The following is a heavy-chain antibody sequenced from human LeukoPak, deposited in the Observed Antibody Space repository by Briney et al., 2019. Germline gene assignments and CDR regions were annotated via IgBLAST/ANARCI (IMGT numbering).Heavy chain of an antibody. CDR3: ARGRFLEWLPADAFDI. CDR2: IYYSGST. CDR1: GGSISSYY. D-gene: IGHD3-3*01. V-gene: IGHV4-59*01. Sequence: KPSETLSLTCTVSGGSISSYYWSWIRQPPGKGLEWIGYIYYSGSTNYNPSLKSRVTISVDTSKNQFSLKLSSVTAADTAVYYCARGRFLEWLPADAFDIWGQGTMVTVSS. J-gene: IGHJ3*02.